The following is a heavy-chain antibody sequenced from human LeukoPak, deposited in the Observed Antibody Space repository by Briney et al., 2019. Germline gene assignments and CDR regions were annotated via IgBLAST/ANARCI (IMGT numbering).Heavy chain of an antibody. CDR1: GFTFSSYW. CDR3: ARDGGTSTPFDY. D-gene: IGHD2-15*01. J-gene: IGHJ4*02. V-gene: IGHV3-74*01. Sequence: GGSLRLSCAASGFTFSSYWIHWVRQAPGKGLVWVSRITNDERTNSADSVDGRFTISRDNAKNTVYLQINSLRAEDTAVYYCARDGGTSTPFDYWGQGTVVTVSS. CDR2: ITNDERT.